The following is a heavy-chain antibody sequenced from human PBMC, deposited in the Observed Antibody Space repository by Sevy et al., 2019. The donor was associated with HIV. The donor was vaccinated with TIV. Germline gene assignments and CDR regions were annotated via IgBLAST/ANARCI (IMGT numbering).Heavy chain of an antibody. CDR3: ARAAVVIGTTSTPVLDF. V-gene: IGHV4-59*08. CDR2: IYNNIGST. D-gene: IGHD2-2*01. J-gene: IGHJ4*02. CDR1: DDSINSYY. Sequence: SETLSLTCSVSDDSINSYYWSWIRQPPGKGLEWIGYIYNNIGSTSYNPSLTSRVTISVDTSKNQFSLKLTSVTAADTAVYYCARAAVVIGTTSTPVLDFWGLGSLVTVSS.